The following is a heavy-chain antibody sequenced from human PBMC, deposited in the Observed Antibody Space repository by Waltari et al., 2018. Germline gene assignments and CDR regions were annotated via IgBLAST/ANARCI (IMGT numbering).Heavy chain of an antibody. D-gene: IGHD6-19*01. CDR2: IYSGGST. Sequence: EVQLLASGGGLVQPGGSLRLSCAASGFTFSSYAMSWVRQAPGKGLEWVSVIYSGGSTYYADSVKGRFTISRDNSKNTLYLQMNSLRAEDTAVYYCAKDPGYSSGWYDNYWGQGTLVTVSS. CDR1: GFTFSSYA. J-gene: IGHJ4*02. V-gene: IGHV3-23*03. CDR3: AKDPGYSSGWYDNY.